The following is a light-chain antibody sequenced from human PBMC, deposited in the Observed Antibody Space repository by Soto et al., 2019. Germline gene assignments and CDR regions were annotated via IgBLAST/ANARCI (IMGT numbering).Light chain of an antibody. J-gene: IGLJ2*01. CDR3: SSYTSSSTVV. V-gene: IGLV2-14*01. CDR1: SSDVGDYDY. CDR2: DVS. Sequence: QSALTQPASVSGSPGQSITISCTGTSSDVGDYDYVSWYQQHPGKAPKLMIFDVSHRPSGVSNRFSGSKSGNTASLTISGLQPEDEADYYCSSYTSSSTVVFGGGTKLTVL.